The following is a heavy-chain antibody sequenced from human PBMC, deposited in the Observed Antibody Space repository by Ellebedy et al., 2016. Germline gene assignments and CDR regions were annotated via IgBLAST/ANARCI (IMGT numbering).Heavy chain of an antibody. CDR3: ARVDLQGHSDY. V-gene: IGHV4-59*01. CDR2: MYYSGTT. Sequence: SETLSLXXTVSGGSINNYVWSWIRQPPGKGLEWIGYMYYSGTTKYNPPLESRVTMSLDMSKNQFSLKLSSLTAGDTAVYYCARVDLQGHSDYWGQGTLVTVSS. J-gene: IGHJ4*02. CDR1: GGSINNYV.